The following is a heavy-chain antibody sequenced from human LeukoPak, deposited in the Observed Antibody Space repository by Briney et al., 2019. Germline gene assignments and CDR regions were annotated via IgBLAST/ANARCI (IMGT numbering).Heavy chain of an antibody. CDR3: ARDRRDGYIN. CDR1: GGTFSSYA. V-gene: IGHV1-69*13. J-gene: IGHJ4*02. D-gene: IGHD5-24*01. Sequence: SVKVSCKASGGTFSSYAISRVRQAQGEVLERMGGIIPIFGTANYAQKFQGRVTITVDESTSTAYMELSNLRSEDTAVYYCARDRRDGYINWGQGTLVTVSS. CDR2: IIPIFGTA.